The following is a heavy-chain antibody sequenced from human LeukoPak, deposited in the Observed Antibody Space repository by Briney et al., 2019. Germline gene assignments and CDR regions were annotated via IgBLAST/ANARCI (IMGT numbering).Heavy chain of an antibody. J-gene: IGHJ4*02. V-gene: IGHV3-53*01. CDR1: GFSVSGNY. CDR3: ARGQYDNSGVYFDY. D-gene: IGHD3-22*01. Sequence: GGSLRLSCAASGFSVSGNYMSWVRQAPGKGLEWVSVIYSGGSTYHTESVRGRFTISRDNSKNTLYLQMNSLRVEDTAVYYCARGQYDNSGVYFDYWGQGTLVTVSS. CDR2: IYSGGST.